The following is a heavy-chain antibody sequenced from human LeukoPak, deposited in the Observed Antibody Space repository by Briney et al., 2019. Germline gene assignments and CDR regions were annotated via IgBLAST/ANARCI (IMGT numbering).Heavy chain of an antibody. V-gene: IGHV3-48*03. CDR1: GFTFSSYE. J-gene: IGHJ6*03. CDR3: AKGHGSNYYSYYMDV. D-gene: IGHD3-10*01. CDR2: ISSSGSTK. Sequence: PGGSLRLSCAASGFTFSSYEMNWVRQAPGKGLEWVSYISSSGSTKYYADSVKGRFTISRDNSKNTLYLQMNSLRAEDTAVYYCAKGHGSNYYSYYMDVWDKGTTVTVSS.